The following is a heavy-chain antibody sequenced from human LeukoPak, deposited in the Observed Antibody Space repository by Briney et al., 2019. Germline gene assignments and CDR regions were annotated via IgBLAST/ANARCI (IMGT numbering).Heavy chain of an antibody. Sequence: GGSLRLSCAASGFTLSSYSMNWVRQAPGKGLEWVSYISSSSGTIYYADSVKGRFTISRDNAENSLYLQMNSLRDEDTAVYYCARPPSSGWYGGFGYWGQGTLVTVSS. J-gene: IGHJ4*02. CDR1: GFTLSSYS. D-gene: IGHD6-19*01. CDR3: ARPPSSGWYGGFGY. V-gene: IGHV3-48*02. CDR2: ISSSSGTI.